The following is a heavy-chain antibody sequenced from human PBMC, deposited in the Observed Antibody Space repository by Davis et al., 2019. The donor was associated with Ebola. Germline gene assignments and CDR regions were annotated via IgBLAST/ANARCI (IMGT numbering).Heavy chain of an antibody. CDR1: GGSISSSSYY. D-gene: IGHD6-13*01. Sequence: MPSETLSLTCTVSGGSISSSSYYWGWIRQPPGKGLEWIGSISYSGSTYYNPSLKSRVTISVDKSKNQFSLKLSSVTAADTAVYYCARRRQLVSAFWDYYYGMDVWGQGTTVTVSS. J-gene: IGHJ6*02. CDR2: ISYSGST. V-gene: IGHV4-39*07. CDR3: ARRRQLVSAFWDYYYGMDV.